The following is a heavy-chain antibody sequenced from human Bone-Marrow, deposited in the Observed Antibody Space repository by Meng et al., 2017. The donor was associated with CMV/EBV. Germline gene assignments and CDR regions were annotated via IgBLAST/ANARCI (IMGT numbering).Heavy chain of an antibody. CDR2: INHSGST. Sequence: GSLRLSCAVYGGSFSGYYWSWIRQPPGKGLEWIGEINHSGSTNYNPSLKSRVTISVDTSKNQFSLKLSSVTAADTAVYYCARVHIHDSSGSFFDYWGQGTLVNVAS. J-gene: IGHJ4*02. V-gene: IGHV4-34*01. CDR3: ARVHIHDSSGSFFDY. D-gene: IGHD3-22*01. CDR1: GGSFSGYY.